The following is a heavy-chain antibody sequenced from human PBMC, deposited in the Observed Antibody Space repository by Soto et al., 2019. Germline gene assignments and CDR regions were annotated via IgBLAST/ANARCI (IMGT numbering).Heavy chain of an antibody. V-gene: IGHV5-51*01. CDR1: GYIFTSYW. D-gene: IGHD3-9*01. CDR2: IYPGDSDT. CDR3: ARSYYDILTGYSSPYGMDV. J-gene: IGHJ6*02. Sequence: GESLKISCKGSGYIFTSYWIGWVRQMPGKGLEWMGIIYPGDSDTRYSPSFQGQVTISADKSISTAYLQWSSLKASDTAMYYCARSYYDILTGYSSPYGMDVWGQGTTVTVSS.